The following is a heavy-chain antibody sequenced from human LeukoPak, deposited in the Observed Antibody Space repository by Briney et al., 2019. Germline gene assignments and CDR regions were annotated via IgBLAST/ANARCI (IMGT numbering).Heavy chain of an antibody. V-gene: IGHV4-30-2*01. D-gene: IGHD3-16*01. J-gene: IGHJ4*02. CDR3: ARVVSGFGYFDY. CDR1: GGSISSGGYS. CDR2: IYHSGST. Sequence: PSETLSLTCAVSGGSISSGGYSWSWIRQPPGKGLEWIGYIYHSGSTYYNPSLKGRVTISVDRSKNQFSLKLSSVTAADTAVYYCARVVSGFGYFDYWGQGTLVTVSS.